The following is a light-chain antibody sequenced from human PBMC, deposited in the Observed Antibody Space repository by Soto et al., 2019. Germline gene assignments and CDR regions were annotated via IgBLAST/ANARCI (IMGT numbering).Light chain of an antibody. V-gene: IGLV1-44*01. CDR1: SSNIGGNI. J-gene: IGLJ2*01. Sequence: QSVLTQPPSASGTPGQRVTISCSGSSSNIGGNIVNWYQQLPGTAPKLLIFGNDQRPSWVPDRFSGSKSGTSASLAISGLQSEDEANYYRAAWDDSLNGVVFGGGTKLIVL. CDR3: AAWDDSLNGVV. CDR2: GND.